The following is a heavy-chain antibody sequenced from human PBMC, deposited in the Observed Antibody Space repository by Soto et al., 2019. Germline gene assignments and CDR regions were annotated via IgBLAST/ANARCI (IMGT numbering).Heavy chain of an antibody. V-gene: IGHV1-69*02. CDR2: IIPILGIA. D-gene: IGHD4-4*01. J-gene: IGHJ5*02. Sequence: QVQLVQSGAEVKKPGSSVKVSCKASGGTFSSYTISWVRQAPGQGLEWMGRIIPILGIANYAQKFQGRVTITADKSTSTAYMELSSLRSEDTAVYYCARTHYSNYESPYWFDPWGQGTLVTVSS. CDR1: GGTFSSYT. CDR3: ARTHYSNYESPYWFDP.